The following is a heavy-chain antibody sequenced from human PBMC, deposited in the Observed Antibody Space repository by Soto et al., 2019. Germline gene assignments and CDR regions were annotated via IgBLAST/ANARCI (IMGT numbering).Heavy chain of an antibody. CDR2: INSDGSST. V-gene: IGHV3-74*01. Sequence: GGSLRLSCAASGFTFSSYWMHWVRQAPGKGLVWVSRINSDGSSTSYADSVKGRFTISRDNAKNTLYLQMNSLRAEDTAVYYCARVRTSDLGELSLWDNYFDYWGQGTLVTVSS. CDR1: GFTFSSYW. D-gene: IGHD3-16*02. J-gene: IGHJ4*02. CDR3: ARVRTSDLGELSLWDNYFDY.